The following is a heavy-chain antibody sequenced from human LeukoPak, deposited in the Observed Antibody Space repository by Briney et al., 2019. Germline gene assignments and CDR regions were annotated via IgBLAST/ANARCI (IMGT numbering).Heavy chain of an antibody. CDR2: MNPNSGNT. CDR1: GYTFTSYY. CDR3: ARGVYYDSQRARY. V-gene: IGHV1-8*02. J-gene: IGHJ4*02. D-gene: IGHD3-22*01. Sequence: GASVKVSCKASGYTFTSYYMHWVRQAPGQGLEWMGWMNPNSGNTGYAQKFQGRVTMTRNTSISTAYMELSSLRSEDTAVYYCARGVYYDSQRARYWGQGTLVTVSS.